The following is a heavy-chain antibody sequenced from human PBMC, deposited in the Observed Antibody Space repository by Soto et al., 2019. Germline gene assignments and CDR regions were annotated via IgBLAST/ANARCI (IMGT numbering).Heavy chain of an antibody. V-gene: IGHV3-21*01. CDR1: GFTFSSYS. Sequence: GVLRLSCAASGFTFSSYSMNWVRQAPGKGLEWVSSISSSSSYIYYADSVKGRFTISRDNAKNSLYLQMNSLRAEDTAVYYCARYQPLLLGSYWGQGTLVTVSS. D-gene: IGHD2-2*01. CDR2: ISSSSSYI. J-gene: IGHJ4*02. CDR3: ARYQPLLLGSY.